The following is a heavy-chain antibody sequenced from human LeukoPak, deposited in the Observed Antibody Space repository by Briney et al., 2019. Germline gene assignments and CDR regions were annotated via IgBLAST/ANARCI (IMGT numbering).Heavy chain of an antibody. J-gene: IGHJ6*04. CDR2: INEDGSEK. D-gene: IGHD3-10*02. Sequence: GGSLRLSCVASAFTFSDSWMTWVRQAPGKGVEGVANINEDGSEKYYVDSVRGRFTISRDNAKNSLYLQMNSLRADDTAVYYCAELGITMIGGVWGKGTTVTISS. CDR1: AFTFSDSW. CDR3: AELGITMIGGV. V-gene: IGHV3-7*01.